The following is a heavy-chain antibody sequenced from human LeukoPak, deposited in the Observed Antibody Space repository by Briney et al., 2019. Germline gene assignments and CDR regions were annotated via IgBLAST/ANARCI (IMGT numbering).Heavy chain of an antibody. CDR3: AKVEPRYSYGPQLGFDP. D-gene: IGHD5-18*01. CDR2: IWYDGSNK. V-gene: IGHV3-33*03. Sequence: PGRSLRLSCAASGFTFSSYGMHWVRQAPGKGLEWVAVIWYDGSNKYYADSVKGRFTISRDNAKNSLYLQMNSLRAEDTALYYCAKVEPRYSYGPQLGFDPWGQGTLVTVSS. CDR1: GFTFSSYG. J-gene: IGHJ5*02.